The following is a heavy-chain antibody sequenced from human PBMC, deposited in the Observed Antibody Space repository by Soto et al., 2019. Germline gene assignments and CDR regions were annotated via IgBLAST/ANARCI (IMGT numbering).Heavy chain of an antibody. CDR1: GDSVSSNSVA. V-gene: IGHV6-1*01. D-gene: IGHD2-15*01. Sequence: SQTLSLTCAISGDSVSSNSVAWNWIRQSPSRGLEWLGRAYYRSKWYNDYAVSVKSRITINPDTSKNQFSLQLNSVTPEDTAVYYCARARKDQELYGSGGSCYNWFDPCGQGHLVTVSS. CDR3: ARARKDQELYGSGGSCYNWFDP. CDR2: AYYRSKWYN. J-gene: IGHJ5*02.